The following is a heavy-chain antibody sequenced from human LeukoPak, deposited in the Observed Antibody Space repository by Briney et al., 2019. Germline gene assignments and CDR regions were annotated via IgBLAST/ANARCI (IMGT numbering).Heavy chain of an antibody. CDR2: VNHSGRT. D-gene: IGHD6-13*01. V-gene: IGHV4-34*01. J-gene: IGHJ4*02. CDR1: GGSFSDYW. Sequence: SETLSLTCAVYGGSFSDYWWTWIRQSPGKGLEWIGEVNHSGRTNYNPSLKSRGSISVDRSKKQFSLKLTSVTAADTAVYYCARETRRGIAAAGNWGQGTLVTVSS. CDR3: ARETRRGIAAAGN.